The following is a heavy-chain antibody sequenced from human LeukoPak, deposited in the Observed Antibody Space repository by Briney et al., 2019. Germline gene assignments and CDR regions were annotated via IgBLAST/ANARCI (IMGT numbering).Heavy chain of an antibody. CDR3: ARAGSGWYDFDY. Sequence: GGSLRLSCAPSGFTLSSYYMHWVRQATGKGLEWVSAIGTAGDTYYPGSVKGRFTISRENAKNSLYLQMNSLRAGETDVYYCARAGSGWYDFDYWGQGTLVTVSS. V-gene: IGHV3-13*01. D-gene: IGHD6-19*01. CDR1: GFTLSSYY. J-gene: IGHJ4*02. CDR2: IGTAGDT.